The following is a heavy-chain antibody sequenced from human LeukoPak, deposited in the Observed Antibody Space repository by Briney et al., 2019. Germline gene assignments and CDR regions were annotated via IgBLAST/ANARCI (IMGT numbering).Heavy chain of an antibody. CDR2: MNPNSGNT. CDR1: GYTFTDYD. CDR3: ARKGAHDH. Sequence: GASAMVSCKSSGYTFTDYDLNGVRQATGQGLEWLGWMNPNSGNTGYAQKFQGRVTMPRDTSTNTAYMQLSDLRSEDTAVYYCARKGAHDHWGQGTLVTVSS. D-gene: IGHD1-26*01. J-gene: IGHJ1*01. V-gene: IGHV1-8*02.